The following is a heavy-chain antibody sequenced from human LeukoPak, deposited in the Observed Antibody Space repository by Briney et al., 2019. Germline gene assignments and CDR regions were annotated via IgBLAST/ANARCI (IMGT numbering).Heavy chain of an antibody. Sequence: GASVKVSCKASGGTFSSYAISWVRQAPGQGLEWMGGIIPIFGKANYAQKFQGRVTITTAESTSTAYMELSSLRSEDTAVYYCARVGLGYDSSGYYYDYWGQGTLVTVSS. J-gene: IGHJ4*02. D-gene: IGHD3-22*01. CDR1: GGTFSSYA. CDR2: IIPIFGKA. CDR3: ARVGLGYDSSGYYYDY. V-gene: IGHV1-69*05.